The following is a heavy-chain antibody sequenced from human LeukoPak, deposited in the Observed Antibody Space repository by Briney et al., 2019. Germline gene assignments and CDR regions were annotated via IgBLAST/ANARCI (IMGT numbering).Heavy chain of an antibody. CDR1: GGTFSSYT. J-gene: IGHJ6*03. D-gene: IGHD2-2*01. CDR2: IIPILGIA. V-gene: IGHV1-69*02. CDR3: ASDPVRYCSSTSCYQKGHYHSYYMDV. Sequence: SVKVSCKASGGTFSSYTISWVRQAPGQGLEWMGRIIPILGIANYAQKFQGRVTITADKSTSTAYMELSSLRSEDTAVYYCASDPVRYCSSTSCYQKGHYHSYYMDVWGKGTTVTVSS.